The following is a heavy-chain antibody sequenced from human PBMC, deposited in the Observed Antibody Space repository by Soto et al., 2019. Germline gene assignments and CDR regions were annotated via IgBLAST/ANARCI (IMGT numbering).Heavy chain of an antibody. CDR3: DSGYCSGGSCFDGFDP. D-gene: IGHD2-15*01. J-gene: IGHJ5*02. Sequence: QLQLQESGSGLVKPSQTLSLTCAVSGGSISSGGYSWSWIRQPPGKGLEWIGYIYHSGSTYYNPSLKSRVTISVDRSKNQFSLKLRSVTVADTAVYYCDSGYCSGGSCFDGFDPWGQGTLVTVSS. V-gene: IGHV4-30-2*01. CDR2: IYHSGST. CDR1: GGSISSGGYS.